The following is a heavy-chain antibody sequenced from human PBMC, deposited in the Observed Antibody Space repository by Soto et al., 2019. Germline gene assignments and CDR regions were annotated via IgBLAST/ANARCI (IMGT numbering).Heavy chain of an antibody. Sequence: QVHLQESGPGLVKPSGTLSLTCAVSGDSFSSNNWWSWVRQPPGKGLEWIGEIYHTGTTNYNPSLESRVTISVDKYKKQFSLKLSSVTAADTAVYYCARGFSGYCSGGSCSSFDYWGQGTLVTVSS. CDR1: GDSFSSNNW. D-gene: IGHD2-15*01. J-gene: IGHJ4*02. V-gene: IGHV4-4*02. CDR2: IYHTGTT. CDR3: ARGFSGYCSGGSCSSFDY.